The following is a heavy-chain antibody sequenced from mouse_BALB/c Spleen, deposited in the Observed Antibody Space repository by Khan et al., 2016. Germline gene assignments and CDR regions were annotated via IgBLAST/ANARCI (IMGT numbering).Heavy chain of an antibody. CDR2: ISYSGST. J-gene: IGHJ2*01. CDR3: ARNEYSYYFDY. Sequence: EVQLQESGPGLVKPSQSLSLTCTVTGYSITSDYAWNWIRQFPGNKLEWMGYISYSGSTSYNPSLKSRISITRDTSKNQFFLQLNSVTTEDTATYYCARNEYSYYFDYWGQGTTLTVSS. CDR1: GYSITSDYA. V-gene: IGHV3-2*02.